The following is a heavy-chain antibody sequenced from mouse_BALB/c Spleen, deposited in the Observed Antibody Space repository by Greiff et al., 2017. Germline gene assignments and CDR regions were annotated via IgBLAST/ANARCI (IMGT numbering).Heavy chain of an antibody. Sequence: QVQLQQSGAELARPGASVKLSCKASGYTFTDYYINWVKQRTGQGLEWIGEIYPGSGNTYYNEKFKGKATLTADKSSSTAYMQLSSLTSEDSAVYFCARRGGYDERNYYAMDYWGQGTSVTVSS. V-gene: IGHV1-77*01. J-gene: IGHJ4*01. CDR2: IYPGSGNT. D-gene: IGHD2-14*01. CDR3: ARRGGYDERNYYAMDY. CDR1: GYTFTDYY.